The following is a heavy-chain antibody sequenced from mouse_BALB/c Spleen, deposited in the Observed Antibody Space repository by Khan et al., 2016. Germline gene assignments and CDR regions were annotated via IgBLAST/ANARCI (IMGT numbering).Heavy chain of an antibody. V-gene: IGHV14-3*02. J-gene: IGHJ1*01. CDR2: IDPANGNS. D-gene: IGHD1-1*01. CDR3: ARDYYGSRWYFDV. CDR1: GFNIKDTY. Sequence: VQLQQSGAELVKPGASVKLSCTVSGFNIKDTYMYWVKQRPEQGLEWIGRIDPANGNSKYDPKFQGKATITADTSSNTAYLQLSSLTSEATAVYYCARDYYGSRWYFDVWGAGTTVTVSS.